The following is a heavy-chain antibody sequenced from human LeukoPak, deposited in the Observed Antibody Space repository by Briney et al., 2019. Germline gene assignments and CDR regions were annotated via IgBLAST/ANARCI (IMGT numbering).Heavy chain of an antibody. J-gene: IGHJ3*02. Sequence: SETLSLFCSVYGGSFSGYYWTWVRQPPGKGLEWIGEINHSGSTNNNPSLKSRVTISVDTSKNQCSLKLRSVTAADTALYYCARQPISANCSSADCVSHAFDIWGQGTVVTVSS. CDR2: INHSGST. CDR1: GGSFSGYY. V-gene: IGHV4-34*01. CDR3: ARQPISANCSSADCVSHAFDI. D-gene: IGHD2-2*01.